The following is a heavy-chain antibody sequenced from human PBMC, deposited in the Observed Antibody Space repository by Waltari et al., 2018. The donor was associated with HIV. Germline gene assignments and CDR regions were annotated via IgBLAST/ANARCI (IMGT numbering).Heavy chain of an antibody. CDR1: GFTFKHYG. Sequence: QVQLVESGGGVVQPAKSLRLSCAASGFTFKHYGMVWVRQAPGKGLEWVAVIWYDGSKKYYADSVRGRFTISKDNSKNTLHLQMNSLRAEDTAVYYCARVNGNTKGSWFDFWGQGTLVTVSS. CDR2: IWYDGSKK. D-gene: IGHD1-7*01. V-gene: IGHV3-33*01. J-gene: IGHJ5*01. CDR3: ARVNGNTKGSWFDF.